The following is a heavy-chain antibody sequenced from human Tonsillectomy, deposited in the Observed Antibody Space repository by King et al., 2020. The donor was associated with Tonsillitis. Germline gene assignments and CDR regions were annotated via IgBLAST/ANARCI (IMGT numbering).Heavy chain of an antibody. V-gene: IGHV4-34*01. Sequence: VQLQQWGAGLLKPSETLSLTCVVDGGSFSGYYWTWIRQSPGKGLEWIGEINHSGSSTYNPSLKSRVTILVDTSKNQFSVKLSSVTAADTGVYYCARGNRWNYYSGMDVWGQGTTVTVSS. CDR1: GGSFSGYY. D-gene: IGHD2-15*01. J-gene: IGHJ6*02. CDR2: INHSGSS. CDR3: ARGNRWNYYSGMDV.